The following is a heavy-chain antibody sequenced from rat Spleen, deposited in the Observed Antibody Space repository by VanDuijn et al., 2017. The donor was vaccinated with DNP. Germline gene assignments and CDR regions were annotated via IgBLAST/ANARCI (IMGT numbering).Heavy chain of an antibody. CDR3: TREGTALFAY. CDR2: ISNGGIT. CDR1: GFSLTSYG. D-gene: IGHD1-11*01. V-gene: IGHV2S12*01. J-gene: IGHJ2*01. Sequence: QVQLKESGPGLVQPSQTLSLTCTVSGFSLTSYGVSWVRQPPGKGLEWIAAISNGGITYYNSALKSRLSISRDTSKNQVFLKMNSLQAEDTAFYFCTREGTALFAYWGQGVMVTVST.